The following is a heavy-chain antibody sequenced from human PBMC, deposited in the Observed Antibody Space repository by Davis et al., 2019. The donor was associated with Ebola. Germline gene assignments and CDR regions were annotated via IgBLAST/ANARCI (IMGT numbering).Heavy chain of an antibody. Sequence: SETLSLTCTVSGGSISSYYWSWIRQPPGKGLEWTGYTYYSGSTNSNPSLKSRVTISVDTSKNQFSLKLSSVTAADTAVYYCARNSIAVAGTAYYYYYYGMDVWGQGTTVTVSS. D-gene: IGHD6-19*01. CDR1: GGSISSYY. CDR3: ARNSIAVAGTAYYYYYYGMDV. J-gene: IGHJ6*02. CDR2: TYYSGST. V-gene: IGHV4-59*08.